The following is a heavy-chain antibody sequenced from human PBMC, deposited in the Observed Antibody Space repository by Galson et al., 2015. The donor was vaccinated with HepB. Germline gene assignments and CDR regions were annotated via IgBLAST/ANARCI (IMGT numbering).Heavy chain of an antibody. CDR3: ASGSDIVVVPAALPTHYYYGMDV. V-gene: IGHV1-69*13. CDR2: IIPIFGTA. D-gene: IGHD2-2*01. J-gene: IGHJ6*02. CDR1: GGTFSSYA. Sequence: SVKVSCKASGGTFSSYAISWVRQAPGQGLEWMGGIIPIFGTANYAQKFQGRVTITADESTSTAYMELSSLRSEDTAVYYYASGSDIVVVPAALPTHYYYGMDVWGQGTAVTVSS.